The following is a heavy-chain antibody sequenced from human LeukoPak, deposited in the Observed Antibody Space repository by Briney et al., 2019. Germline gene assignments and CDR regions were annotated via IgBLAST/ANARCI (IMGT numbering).Heavy chain of an antibody. J-gene: IGHJ6*03. CDR1: GGSISSYY. Sequence: PSETLSHTCTVSGGSISSYYWSWIRQPPGKGLEWIGYIYYSGSTNYNPSLKSRVTISVDTSKNQFSLKLSSVTAADTAVYYCARRSPVYGSVPGLHYYMDVWGKGTTVTVSS. CDR2: IYYSGST. V-gene: IGHV4-59*08. CDR3: ARRSPVYGSVPGLHYYMDV. D-gene: IGHD3-10*01.